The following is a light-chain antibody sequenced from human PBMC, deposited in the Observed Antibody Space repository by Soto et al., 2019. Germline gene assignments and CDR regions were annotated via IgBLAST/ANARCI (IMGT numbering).Light chain of an antibody. J-gene: IGLJ2*01. CDR2: DVS. V-gene: IGLV2-11*01. CDR3: CSYAGSYTSDVV. CDR1: SSDVGGYNY. Sequence: QSALTQPRSVSGSPGQSVTISCTGTSSDVGGYNYVSWYQQHPGKAPKLMIYDVSKRPSGVPDRFSGSKSGNTASLTISGLQAEDEADCYCCSYAGSYTSDVVFGGGTKLTVL.